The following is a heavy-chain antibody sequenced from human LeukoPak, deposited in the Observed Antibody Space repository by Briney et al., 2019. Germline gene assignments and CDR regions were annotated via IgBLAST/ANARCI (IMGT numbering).Heavy chain of an antibody. CDR3: ARVREDIVVVPAVSSLDY. CDR2: ISTGSSDM. Sequence: GGSLRLSCAASGFTFSSYSISWVRQAPGKGLEWVSYISTGSSDMKYADSVKGRFTISRDNAKNSLYLQMNSLRAEDTAVYYCARVREDIVVVPAVSSLDYWGQGTLVTVSS. CDR1: GFTFSSYS. D-gene: IGHD2-2*01. J-gene: IGHJ4*02. V-gene: IGHV3-21*05.